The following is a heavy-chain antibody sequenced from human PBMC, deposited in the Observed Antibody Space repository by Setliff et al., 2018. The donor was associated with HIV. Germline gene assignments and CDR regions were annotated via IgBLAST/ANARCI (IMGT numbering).Heavy chain of an antibody. CDR3: ASDGDYNYYGMDV. CDR1: GDSISSYY. J-gene: IGHJ6*02. CDR2: IYYSGST. Sequence: PSETLSLTCTVSGDSISSYYWSWIRQPPGKGLEWIGYIYYSGSTNYNPSLKSRVTISVDTPKNQFSLKLSSVTAADTAVYYCASDGDYNYYGMDVWGQGTTVTVSS. V-gene: IGHV4-59*01. D-gene: IGHD4-17*01.